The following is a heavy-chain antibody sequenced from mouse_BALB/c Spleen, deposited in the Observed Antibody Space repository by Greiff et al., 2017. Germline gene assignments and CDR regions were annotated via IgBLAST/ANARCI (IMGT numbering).Heavy chain of an antibody. Sequence: VQLQQSGAELVKPGASVKLSCTASGFNIKDPYMHWVKQRPEQGLEWIGRIDPANGNTKYDPKFQGKATITADTSSNTAYLQLSSLTSEDTAVYYCARDWSYAMDYWGQGTSVTVSS. D-gene: IGHD4-1*01. CDR3: ARDWSYAMDY. J-gene: IGHJ4*01. CDR1: GFNIKDPY. V-gene: IGHV14-3*02. CDR2: IDPANGNT.